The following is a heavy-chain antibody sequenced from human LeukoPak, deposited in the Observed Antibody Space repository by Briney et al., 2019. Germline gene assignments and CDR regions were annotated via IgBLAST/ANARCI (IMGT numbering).Heavy chain of an antibody. CDR3: ARAPIEVADTSAFGI. Sequence: SETLSLTCAVSGGSIRSSYFWSWIRQPAGKGLQFIGRIYSSGTTNYNPSLQSRVTMSVDTSRNQFSLKLTSVTASDTAVYYCARAPIEVADTSAFGIWGQGTLVTVSS. CDR1: GGSIRSSYF. D-gene: IGHD5-24*01. J-gene: IGHJ3*02. CDR2: IYSSGTT. V-gene: IGHV4-59*10.